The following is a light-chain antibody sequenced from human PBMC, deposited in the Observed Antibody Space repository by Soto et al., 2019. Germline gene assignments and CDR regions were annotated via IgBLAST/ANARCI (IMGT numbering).Light chain of an antibody. CDR2: DVS. Sequence: QSALTQPASVSGSPGQSITISCTGTSSDVGGYNYVSWYQQHPGKAPKLMIYDVSNRPSGVSNRFSGSKSGNTGSLTISGLHAEDEADYYCSSYTGSSTLYVFGTGTKLTVL. CDR3: SSYTGSSTLYV. CDR1: SSDVGGYNY. J-gene: IGLJ1*01. V-gene: IGLV2-14*01.